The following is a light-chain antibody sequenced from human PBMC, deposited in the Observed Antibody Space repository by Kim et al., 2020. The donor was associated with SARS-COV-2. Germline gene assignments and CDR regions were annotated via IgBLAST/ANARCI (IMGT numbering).Light chain of an antibody. J-gene: IGKJ2*01. CDR2: GAS. Sequence: CPGERATRSCRASQSVSSSYLAWYQQKPGQAPRLLIYGASSRATGIPDRFSGSGSGTDFTLTISRLEPEDFAVYYCQQYGSSPMYTFGQGPRLEI. CDR1: QSVSSSY. CDR3: QQYGSSPMYT. V-gene: IGKV3-20*01.